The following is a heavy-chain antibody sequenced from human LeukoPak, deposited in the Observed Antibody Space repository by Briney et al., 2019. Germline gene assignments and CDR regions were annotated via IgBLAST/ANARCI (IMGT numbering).Heavy chain of an antibody. CDR1: GFTFSKFV. CDR2: ISGSGGST. D-gene: IGHD1-20*01. Sequence: GGSLRLSCAASGFTFSKFVLTWVRQAPGKGLEWVSDISGSGGSTNYVDSVKGRFTISRDNSKNTLYLQMNSLRAEDTAVYYCAGRYKWNAGFDYWGQGTLVTVSS. J-gene: IGHJ4*02. CDR3: AGRYKWNAGFDY. V-gene: IGHV3-23*01.